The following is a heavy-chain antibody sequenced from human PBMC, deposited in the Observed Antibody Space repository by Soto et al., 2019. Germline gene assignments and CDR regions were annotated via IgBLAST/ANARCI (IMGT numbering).Heavy chain of an antibody. J-gene: IGHJ6*03. D-gene: IGHD6-13*01. CDR1: GGSFSGYY. CDR2: INHSGST. V-gene: IGHV4-34*01. Sequence: SETLSLTCAVYGGSFSGYYWSWIRQPPGKGLEWIGEINHSGSTKYNPSLKSRVTISVDTSKNQFSLKLISVTAADTAVYYCARGGIAAAPYYYYYMDVWGKGTTVTVSS. CDR3: ARGGIAAAPYYYYYMDV.